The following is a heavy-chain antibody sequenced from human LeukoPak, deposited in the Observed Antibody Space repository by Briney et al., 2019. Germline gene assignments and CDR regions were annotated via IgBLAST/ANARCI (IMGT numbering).Heavy chain of an antibody. V-gene: IGHV3-7*01. D-gene: IGHD2-15*01. J-gene: IGHJ3*01. Sequence: GGSLRLSCTASGFTFSTYWMSWARQVPGKGLEWVADIKTDGSNQYYVDSVKGRFTISRDNAKNSLYLQMNSLRAEDTGVYYCARDAALYCSGKSCHWGFDLWGQGTMVTVSS. CDR1: GFTFSTYW. CDR2: IKTDGSNQ. CDR3: ARDAALYCSGKSCHWGFDL.